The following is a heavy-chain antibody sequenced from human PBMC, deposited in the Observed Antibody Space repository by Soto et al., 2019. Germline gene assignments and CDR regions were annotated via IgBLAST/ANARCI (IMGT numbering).Heavy chain of an antibody. V-gene: IGHV4-59*01. Sequence: SETLSLTCTVSGGSISSYYWSWIRQPPGKGLEWIGYIYYSGSTNYNPSLKSRVTISVDTSKNQFSLKLSSVTAADTAVYYCARDLRWSGQTYYMDVWGKGTTVTVSS. J-gene: IGHJ6*03. CDR1: GGSISSYY. CDR3: ARDLRWSGQTYYMDV. D-gene: IGHD3-3*01. CDR2: IYYSGST.